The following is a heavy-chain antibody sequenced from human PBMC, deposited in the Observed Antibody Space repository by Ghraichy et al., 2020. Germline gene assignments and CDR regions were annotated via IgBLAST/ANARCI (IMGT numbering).Heavy chain of an antibody. V-gene: IGHV4-59*01. Sequence: SETLSLTCTVSGGSLSSSYWSWIRQPPGKGLEWIGYIYYSGSTNYNPSLKSRVTISVDTSKNQFSLKLSSVTAADTAVYYCARDAGYYGRDVWCQGTTVTVP. J-gene: IGHJ6*02. CDR2: IYYSGST. CDR3: ARDAGYYGRDV. CDR1: GGSLSSSY.